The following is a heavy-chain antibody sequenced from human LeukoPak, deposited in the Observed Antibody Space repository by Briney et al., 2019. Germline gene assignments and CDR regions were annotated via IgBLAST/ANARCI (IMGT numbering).Heavy chain of an antibody. D-gene: IGHD3-10*01. CDR2: IRQDGSEK. J-gene: IGHJ4*02. CDR1: GFSFSTYW. Sequence: GSLRLSCEASGFSFSTYWMSWVRQAPGKGLEWVANIRQDGSEKYYVDSVKGRFTISRDIAKQSVFLQMNSLRVEDTAVYYCARLSAMVRGPEDIFYFEYWGLGTLVTVSS. V-gene: IGHV3-7*01. CDR3: ARLSAMVRGPEDIFYFEY.